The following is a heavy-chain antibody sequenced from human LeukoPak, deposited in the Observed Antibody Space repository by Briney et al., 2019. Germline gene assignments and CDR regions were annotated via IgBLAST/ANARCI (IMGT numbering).Heavy chain of an antibody. CDR3: ARGGDGYNSGLDY. Sequence: QSGGSLRLSCAASGFIVSSTYMSWVRQAPGKGLEWVSVIYSGGTTYYADSVKGRFTISRDNSKSTLYLQMNSLRAEDTAVYYCARGGDGYNSGLDYWGQGTLVTVS. CDR1: GFIVSSTY. D-gene: IGHD5-24*01. V-gene: IGHV3-53*01. CDR2: IYSGGTT. J-gene: IGHJ4*02.